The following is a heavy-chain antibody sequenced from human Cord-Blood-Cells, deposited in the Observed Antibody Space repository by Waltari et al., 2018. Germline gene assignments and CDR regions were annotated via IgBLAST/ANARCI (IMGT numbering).Heavy chain of an antibody. CDR1: GGSISSSSYH. CDR3: ARHLLGGVDFDI. CDR2: IYYSGST. Sequence: QLQLQESGPGLVKPSETLSLTCTVSGGSISSSSYHWGWIRQPPGKGLEWIGSIYYSGSTYYNPSLKSRVTISVDTSKNQFSLKLSSVTAADTAVYYCARHLLGGVDFDIWGQGTMVTVSS. D-gene: IGHD3-3*01. J-gene: IGHJ3*02. V-gene: IGHV4-39*01.